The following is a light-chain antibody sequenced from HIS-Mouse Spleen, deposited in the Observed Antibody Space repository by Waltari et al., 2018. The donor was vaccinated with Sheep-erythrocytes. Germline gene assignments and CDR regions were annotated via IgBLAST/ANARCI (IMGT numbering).Light chain of an antibody. J-gene: IGKJ2*01. CDR1: QSVSSY. CDR3: QQRSNWYT. Sequence: IVLTPSPATLSLSPGERATLSCRASQSVSSYLAWYQQKPGQAPRLLIYDASNRATGIPARFSGSGSGTDFTLTISSLEPEDFAVYYCQQRSNWYTFGQGTKLEIK. V-gene: IGKV3-11*01. CDR2: DAS.